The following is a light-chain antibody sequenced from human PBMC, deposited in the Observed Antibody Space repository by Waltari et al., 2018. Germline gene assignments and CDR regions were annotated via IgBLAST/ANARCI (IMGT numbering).Light chain of an antibody. J-gene: IGLJ3*02. V-gene: IGLV2-14*03. CDR1: TSDVCFSNY. CDR3: NSYTGSSSWV. CDR2: DVF. Sequence: QSALTQPASVSGSPGQSITISCTGTTSDVCFSNYVSLYQQHPGKAPQLIIYDVFERPSGVSNRFSGSKSGNTASLTISGLLAEDEADYYCNSYTGSSSWVFGGGTKLTVL.